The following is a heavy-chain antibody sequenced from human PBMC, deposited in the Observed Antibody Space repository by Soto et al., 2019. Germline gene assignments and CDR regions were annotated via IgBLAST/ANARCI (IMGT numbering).Heavy chain of an antibody. CDR2: ISAYNGNT. D-gene: IGHD3-22*01. J-gene: IGHJ4*02. CDR3: AGSLYYYDSSGYLDY. Sequence: ASVKVSCKASGYTFTSYGISWVRQAPGQGLEWMGLISAYNGNTNYAQKLQGRVTMTTDTSTSTAYMELRSLRSDDTAVYYCAGSLYYYDSSGYLDYWGQGTLVTVSS. CDR1: GYTFTSYG. V-gene: IGHV1-18*04.